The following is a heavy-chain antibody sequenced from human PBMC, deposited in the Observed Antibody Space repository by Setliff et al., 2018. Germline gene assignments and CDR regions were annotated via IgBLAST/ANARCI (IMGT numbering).Heavy chain of an antibody. J-gene: IGHJ3*01. CDR2: IYTSGST. CDR3: ARDDYDSGGYYYGSFDV. D-gene: IGHD3-22*01. CDR1: GGSVSSGSYC. Sequence: PSETLSLTCTVSGGSVSSGSYCWSWIRQPAGKGLEWIGRIYTSGSTNYNPSLKSRVTISVDTSNNHFSLRLSSVTAADTAVYYCARDDYDSGGYYYGSFDVWGQGTLVTVSS. V-gene: IGHV4-61*02.